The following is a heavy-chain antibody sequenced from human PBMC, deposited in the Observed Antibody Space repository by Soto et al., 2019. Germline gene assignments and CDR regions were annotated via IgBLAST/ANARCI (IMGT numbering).Heavy chain of an antibody. V-gene: IGHV3-23*01. CDR3: AKGKKEYSSSSPPRY. D-gene: IGHD6-13*01. CDR2: ISGSGGST. J-gene: IGHJ4*02. Sequence: GGSLRLSCAASGFTFSSYAMSWVRQAPGKGLEWVSAISGSGGSTYYADSVKGRFTISRDNSKNTLYLQMNSLKAEDTAVYYCAKGKKEYSSSSPPRYWGQGTLVTVSS. CDR1: GFTFSSYA.